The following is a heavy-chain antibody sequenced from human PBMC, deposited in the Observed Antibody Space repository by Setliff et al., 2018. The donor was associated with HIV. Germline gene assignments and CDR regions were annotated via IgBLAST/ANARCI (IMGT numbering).Heavy chain of an antibody. CDR1: GGSTNSGGYY. V-gene: IGHV4-31*03. Sequence: NPSETLSLTCTVSGGSTNSGGYYWSWIRQHPGKGLEWIGYMSYNGSTYYNPSLKSRSTISVDTSKHQFSLKLSSVTAADTAVYYCASARKEGYSYGYPFDFWGQGTLVTVSS. J-gene: IGHJ4*02. D-gene: IGHD5-18*01. CDR2: MSYNGST. CDR3: ASARKEGYSYGYPFDF.